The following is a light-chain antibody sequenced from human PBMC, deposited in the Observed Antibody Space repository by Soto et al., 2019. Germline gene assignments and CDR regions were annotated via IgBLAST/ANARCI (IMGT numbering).Light chain of an antibody. J-gene: IGKJ1*01. CDR2: VAS. V-gene: IGKV3-20*01. CDR1: QSVSSSY. CDR3: QQYGSSPWT. Sequence: EIVLTQSPGTLSLSPGERATLSCRASQSVSSSYLAWYQQKPGQAPRLLIYVASSGAPGIPDRFSGSGSGTDFTLTISRLEPEDFAVYYCQQYGSSPWTFGQGTKVEIK.